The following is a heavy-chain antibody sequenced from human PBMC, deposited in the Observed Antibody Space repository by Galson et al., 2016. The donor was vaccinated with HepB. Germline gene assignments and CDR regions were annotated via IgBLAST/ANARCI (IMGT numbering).Heavy chain of an antibody. J-gene: IGHJ3*02. D-gene: IGHD3-9*01. Sequence: SVKVSCRASGYSFTSFGLSWVRQAPGQGLEWMGWISPQNGNTDYAQNFQDRVTMTTDTSTSTAYMELGSLTSDDTAVYYCARDPSHDIWTPYYRAGGHGFDIWGQGTMVSVSS. V-gene: IGHV1-18*01. CDR3: ARDPSHDIWTPYYRAGGHGFDI. CDR1: GYSFTSFG. CDR2: ISPQNGNT.